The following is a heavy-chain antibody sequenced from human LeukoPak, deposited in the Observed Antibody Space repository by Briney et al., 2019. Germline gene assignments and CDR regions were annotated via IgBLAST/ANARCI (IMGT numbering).Heavy chain of an antibody. J-gene: IGHJ6*02. CDR2: ISAYSGDT. V-gene: IGHV1-18*01. D-gene: IGHD1-26*01. CDR1: GYTFTSNS. Sequence: ASVKVSCKASGYTFTSNSISWVRQAPGQGLEWMGWISAYSGDTNYAQKLQGRVTMTTDTSTSTAYMELRSLRSDDTAVYYCARVGGIIGYYYYYGMDVWGQGTTVTVSS. CDR3: ARVGGIIGYYYYYGMDV.